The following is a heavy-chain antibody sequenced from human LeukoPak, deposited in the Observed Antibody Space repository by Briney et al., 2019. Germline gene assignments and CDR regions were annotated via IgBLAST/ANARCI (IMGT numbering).Heavy chain of an antibody. CDR1: GDMFKNYN. D-gene: IGHD6-13*01. J-gene: IGHJ2*01. CDR2: INPSDGAA. Sequence: ASVKVSCKASGDMFKNYNLHWLRQAPGQGLEWMGIINPSDGAASNALKFQGRVTMTRATSTSTLYMDLSSLRYEDTAVYYCARDGQSGSWYRAGYYLDLWGRGTLVTASS. CDR3: ARDGQSGSWYRAGYYLDL. V-gene: IGHV1-46*02.